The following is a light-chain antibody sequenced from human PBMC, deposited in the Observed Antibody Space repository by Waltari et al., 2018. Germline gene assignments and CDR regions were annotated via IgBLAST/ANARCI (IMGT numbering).Light chain of an antibody. CDR1: QSVNSN. V-gene: IGKV3-15*01. Sequence: EIVMTHSPATLSVSPGERATLSCRASQSVNSNLAWFQQKPGQAPRLLVYGASTRATGIPATFSGSGSGTEFTLTISSLQSEDFAVYYCQQYNSWPPLTFGGGTKVEIK. J-gene: IGKJ4*01. CDR2: GAS. CDR3: QQYNSWPPLT.